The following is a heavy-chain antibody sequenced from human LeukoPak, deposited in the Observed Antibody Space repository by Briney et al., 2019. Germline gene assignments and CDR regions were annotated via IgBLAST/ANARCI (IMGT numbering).Heavy chain of an antibody. Sequence: SETLSLTCTVSGGSISSSSYYWGWIRQPPGKGLEWIGEINHSGSTNYNPSLKSRVTVSVDTSKNQFSLKLSSVTAADTAVYYCARGGRWLPYFDYWGQGTLVTVSS. CDR1: GGSISSSSYY. D-gene: IGHD5-24*01. J-gene: IGHJ4*02. V-gene: IGHV4-39*07. CDR2: INHSGST. CDR3: ARGGRWLPYFDY.